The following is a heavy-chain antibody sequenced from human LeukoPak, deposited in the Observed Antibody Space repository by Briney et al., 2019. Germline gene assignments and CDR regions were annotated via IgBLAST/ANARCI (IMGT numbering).Heavy chain of an antibody. CDR1: GYTLTELS. Sequence: GASVKVSCKVSGYTLTELSMHWVRQAPGKGLEWMGWISPYNGNTNYAQRLQGRVTMTTDTSTSTAYMELRSLRSDDTAVYYCARDSGYRSSSGDFDYWGQGTLVTVSS. CDR2: ISPYNGNT. J-gene: IGHJ4*02. CDR3: ARDSGYRSSSGDFDY. D-gene: IGHD6-6*01. V-gene: IGHV1-18*01.